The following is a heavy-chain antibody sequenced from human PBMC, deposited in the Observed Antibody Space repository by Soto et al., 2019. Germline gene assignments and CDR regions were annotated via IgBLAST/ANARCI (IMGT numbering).Heavy chain of an antibody. Sequence: QVQLQESGPGLVKPSQTLSLTCTVSGGSISSGDYYWSWIRQPPGKCLEWIGYIDYSGSTYYNPSLKSGVTISVDTSKNQCSLKLSSVTAADKAVYYCARGRSGFSWLLYPDYWGKGNLVTVSA. J-gene: IGHJ4*02. CDR1: GGSISSGDYY. CDR2: IDYSGST. V-gene: IGHV4-30-4*01. D-gene: IGHD3-9*01. CDR3: ARGRSGFSWLLYPDY.